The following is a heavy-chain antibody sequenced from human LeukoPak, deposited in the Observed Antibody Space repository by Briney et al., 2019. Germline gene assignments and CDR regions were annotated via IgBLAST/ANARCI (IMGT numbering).Heavy chain of an antibody. Sequence: PGRSLRLSCAVSGFTFSRYGMHWVRQAPGKGLEWVAVIWYDGSNKYYADSVKGRFTISRDNSKNTLYLQMNSLRAEDTAVYYCARGVDPIDAFDIWGQGTMVTVSS. CDR2: IWYDGSNK. J-gene: IGHJ3*02. V-gene: IGHV3-33*08. D-gene: IGHD3/OR15-3a*01. CDR1: GFTFSRYG. CDR3: ARGVDPIDAFDI.